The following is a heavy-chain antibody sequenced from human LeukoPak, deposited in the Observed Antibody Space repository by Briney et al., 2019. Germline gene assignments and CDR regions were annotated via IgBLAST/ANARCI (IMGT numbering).Heavy chain of an antibody. V-gene: IGHV3-30*15. CDR1: GFTFNNYA. D-gene: IGHD2-15*01. CDR2: ISNDGNTK. CDR3: ARDVHYTSSKPGWPFDI. J-gene: IGHJ3*02. Sequence: PGGSLRLSCAASGASGFTFNNYAMHWARQAPGKGLEWVGFISNDGNTKYFADSVKGRFTMSRDNSKNTLYLQMSSLGVDDTAVYYCARDVHYTSSKPGWPFDIWGQGTVVSVSS.